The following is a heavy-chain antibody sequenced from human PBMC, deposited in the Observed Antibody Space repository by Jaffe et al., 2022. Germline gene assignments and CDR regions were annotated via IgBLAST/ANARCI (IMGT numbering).Heavy chain of an antibody. V-gene: IGHV1-18*01. D-gene: IGHD5-12*01. CDR1: GYTFTSYG. CDR2: ISAYNGNT. Sequence: QVQLVQSGAEVKKPGASVKVSCKASGYTFTSYGISWVRQAPGQGLEWMGWISAYNGNTNYAQKLQGRVTMTTDTSTSTAYMELRSLRSDDTAVYYCARVDSGYEALHYYYYMDVWGKGTTVTVSS. J-gene: IGHJ6*03. CDR3: ARVDSGYEALHYYYYMDV.